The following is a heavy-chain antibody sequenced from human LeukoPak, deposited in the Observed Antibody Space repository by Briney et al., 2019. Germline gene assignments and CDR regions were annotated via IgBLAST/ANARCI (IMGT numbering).Heavy chain of an antibody. Sequence: ASVKVSCKASGYTFANYGINWVRQAPGQGLEWMGWISAYSGNTAYVQNLQDRVTMTTDTSTDTAYMELRSLKSDDTAVYYCARDIWQRYGSGSPLDYWGQGTLVTVSS. CDR2: ISAYSGNT. V-gene: IGHV1-18*01. D-gene: IGHD3-10*01. CDR3: ARDIWQRYGSGSPLDY. J-gene: IGHJ4*02. CDR1: GYTFANYG.